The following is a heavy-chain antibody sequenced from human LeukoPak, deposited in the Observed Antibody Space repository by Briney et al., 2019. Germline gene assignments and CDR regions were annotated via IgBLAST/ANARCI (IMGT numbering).Heavy chain of an antibody. CDR3: TKVGTGTVDY. CDR2: IYYTGTT. CDR1: GGSFSGYY. J-gene: IGHJ4*02. Sequence: SETLSLTCAVYGGSFSGYYRSWIRQPPGKGLEWIGYIYYTGTTNYNPSLKSRVTISVDTSKNQFSLKLRSVTAADTAVYYCTKVGTGTVDYWGQGTLVTVSS. D-gene: IGHD1-1*01. V-gene: IGHV4-59*01.